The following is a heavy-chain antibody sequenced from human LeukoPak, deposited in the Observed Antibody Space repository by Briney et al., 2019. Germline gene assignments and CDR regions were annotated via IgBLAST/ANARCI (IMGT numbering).Heavy chain of an antibody. Sequence: ASVKVSCKASGYTFTSYGISWVRQAPGQGLEWMGWISAYNGNTNYAQKLQGRVTMTTDTSTSTAYMELRSLRSDDTAVYYCARDPKGYYDSSGYSYNWFDPWGQRTLVTVSS. CDR3: ARDPKGYYDSSGYSYNWFDP. J-gene: IGHJ5*02. CDR1: GYTFTSYG. D-gene: IGHD3-22*01. V-gene: IGHV1-18*01. CDR2: ISAYNGNT.